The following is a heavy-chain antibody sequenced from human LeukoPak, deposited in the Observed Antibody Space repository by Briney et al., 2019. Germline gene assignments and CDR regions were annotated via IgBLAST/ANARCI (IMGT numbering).Heavy chain of an antibody. CDR3: ARNLFEYYDIVGGFDY. J-gene: IGHJ4*02. D-gene: IGHD3-22*01. Sequence: PSETLSLTCTVSGGSISSSSYYWGWIRQPAGKGLEWIGRIYTRGSTNYNPSLKSRVTISVDTSKNQFSLKLSSVTAADTAVYYCARNLFEYYDIVGGFDYWGQGTLVTVSS. V-gene: IGHV4-61*02. CDR1: GGSISSSSYY. CDR2: IYTRGST.